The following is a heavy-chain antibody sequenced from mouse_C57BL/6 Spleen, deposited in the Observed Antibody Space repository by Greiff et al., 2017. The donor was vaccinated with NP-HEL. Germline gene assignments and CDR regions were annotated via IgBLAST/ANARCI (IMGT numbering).Heavy chain of an antibody. V-gene: IGHV3-6*01. J-gene: IGHJ2*01. D-gene: IGHD1-1*01. Sequence: EVKLMESGPGLVKPSQSLSLTCSVTGYSITSGYYWNWIRQFPGNKLEWMGYISYDGSNNYNPSLKNRISITRDTSKNQFFLKLNSVTTEDTATYYCASIYGSSYTGFDYWGQGTTLTVSS. CDR1: GYSITSGYY. CDR3: ASIYGSSYTGFDY. CDR2: ISYDGSN.